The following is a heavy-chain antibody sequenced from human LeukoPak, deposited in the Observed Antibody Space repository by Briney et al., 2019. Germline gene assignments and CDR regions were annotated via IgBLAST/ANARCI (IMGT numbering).Heavy chain of an antibody. CDR2: INHSGST. J-gene: IGHJ3*02. D-gene: IGHD2-15*01. V-gene: IGHV4-34*01. CDR3: ARPVAAEGAFDI. Sequence: SETLSLTCAVYGGSFSGYYWSWIRQPPGKGLEWIGEINHSGSTNYNPSLKSRVTISVDTSKNQFSLKLSSVTAADTAVYYCARPVAAEGAFDIWGQGTVVTVSS. CDR1: GGSFSGYY.